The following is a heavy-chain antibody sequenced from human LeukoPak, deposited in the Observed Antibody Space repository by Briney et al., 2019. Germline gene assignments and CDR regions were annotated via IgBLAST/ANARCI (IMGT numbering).Heavy chain of an antibody. D-gene: IGHD3-10*01. J-gene: IGHJ4*02. CDR3: ARHWAFASHFDY. Sequence: SETLSLTCTVSGGSISSYYWSWIRQPPGKGLEWIGYIYYSGSTNYNPSLKSRVTISVDTSKNQFSLKLSSVTAADTAVYYCARHWAFASHFDYWGQGTLVTASS. CDR2: IYYSGST. V-gene: IGHV4-59*08. CDR1: GGSISSYY.